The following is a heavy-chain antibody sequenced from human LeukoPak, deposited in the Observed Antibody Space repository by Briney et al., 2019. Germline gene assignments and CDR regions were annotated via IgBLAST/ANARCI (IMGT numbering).Heavy chain of an antibody. V-gene: IGHV4-39*01. CDR2: IYYSGST. D-gene: IGHD3-10*01. CDR3: ARGPGSSGNYYYYYYGMDV. Sequence: SETLSLTCTVSGGSISSSSYYWGWIRQPPGKRLEWIGSIYYSGSTYYNPSLKSRVTISVDTSKNQFSLKLSSVTAADTAVYYCARGPGSSGNYYYYYYGMDVWGQGTTVTVSS. J-gene: IGHJ6*02. CDR1: GGSISSSSYY.